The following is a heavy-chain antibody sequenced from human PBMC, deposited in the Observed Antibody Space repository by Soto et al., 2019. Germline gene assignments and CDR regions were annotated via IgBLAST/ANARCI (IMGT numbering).Heavy chain of an antibody. CDR3: ARGKRGSSWYRGEEKYYYYGMDV. Sequence: QVQLQQWGAGLLKPSETLSLTCTAYGESFNGYYWSWIRQPPGKGLEWIGEIHHSGSTNYNPSLKSRVTFSIDTSKRQFSRKVRSVTAADTAVYYCARGKRGSSWYRGEEKYYYYGMDVWGQGTPVTVSS. CDR1: GESFNGYY. CDR2: IHHSGST. J-gene: IGHJ6*02. D-gene: IGHD6-13*01. V-gene: IGHV4-34*01.